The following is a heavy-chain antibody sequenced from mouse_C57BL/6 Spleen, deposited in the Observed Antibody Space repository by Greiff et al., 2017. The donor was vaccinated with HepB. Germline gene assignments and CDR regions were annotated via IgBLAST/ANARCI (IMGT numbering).Heavy chain of an antibody. D-gene: IGHD2-5*01. V-gene: IGHV1-54*01. CDR1: GYAFTNYL. CDR2: INPGSGGT. Sequence: VQLQQSGAELVRPGTSVKVSCKASGYAFTNYLIEWVKQRPGQGLEWIGVINPGSGGTNYNEKFKGKATLTADKSSSTAYMQLSSLTSADSAVYFCGDSNYGGDYAMDYWGQGTSVTVSS. J-gene: IGHJ4*01. CDR3: GDSNYGGDYAMDY.